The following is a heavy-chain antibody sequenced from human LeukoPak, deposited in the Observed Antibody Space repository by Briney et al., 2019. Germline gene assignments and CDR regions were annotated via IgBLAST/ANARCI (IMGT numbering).Heavy chain of an antibody. J-gene: IGHJ4*02. CDR2: ISYSGST. Sequence: PSETLSLTCTVSGGSISSYYWSWIRQPPGKGLEWIGYISYSGSTNYNPSLKSRVTTSVDTSKNQFSLKLSSVTAADTAVYYCARGQWFGDYWGQGTLVTVSS. D-gene: IGHD3-22*01. CDR1: GGSISSYY. V-gene: IGHV4-59*01. CDR3: ARGQWFGDY.